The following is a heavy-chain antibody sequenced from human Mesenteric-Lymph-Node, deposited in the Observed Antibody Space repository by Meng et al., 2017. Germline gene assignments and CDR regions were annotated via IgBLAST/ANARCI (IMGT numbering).Heavy chain of an antibody. CDR3: LRGSGGSV. V-gene: IGHV4-30-2*01. Sequence: QLQLHASGSGLVKPSQTLSLTCAVSGGSISSGGYSWSWIRQPPGKGLEWIGYIYHSGSTYYNPSLKSRVTISVDKSKNQFSLKLSSVTAADTAVYHCLRGSGGSVWGQGTLVTVSS. CDR2: IYHSGST. D-gene: IGHD3-10*01. J-gene: IGHJ1*01. CDR1: GGSISSGGYS.